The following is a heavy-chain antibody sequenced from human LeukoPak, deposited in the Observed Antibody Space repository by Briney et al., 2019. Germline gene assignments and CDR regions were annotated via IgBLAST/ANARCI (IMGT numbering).Heavy chain of an antibody. CDR2: INSDGSTT. V-gene: IGHV3-74*01. CDR1: GFTFSNHW. CDR3: ARDKSYGDSEDY. Sequence: GGSLRLSCAASGFTFSNHWMHWVRQAPGKGLVWVSRINSDGSTTTYADSVKGRFTISRDNAKNSLYLQMDSLRAEDTAVYYCARDKSYGDSEDYWGQGTLVTVSS. D-gene: IGHD4-17*01. J-gene: IGHJ4*02.